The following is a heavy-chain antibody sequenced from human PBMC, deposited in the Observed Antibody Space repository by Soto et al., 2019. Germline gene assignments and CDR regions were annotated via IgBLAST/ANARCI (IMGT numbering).Heavy chain of an antibody. CDR2: INPNTGST. J-gene: IGHJ4*02. Sequence: GASVKVCCKTSGYTFINYYMQWVRQAPGQGLEWVGKINPNTGSTNYAQKFQGRVSVTRDTSTSTVYMELSSLRSDDTALYYCTLDSSGFDRNYCDYWGQGTLVTVSS. V-gene: IGHV1-46*01. CDR3: TLDSSGFDRNYCDY. CDR1: GYTFINYY. D-gene: IGHD6-25*01.